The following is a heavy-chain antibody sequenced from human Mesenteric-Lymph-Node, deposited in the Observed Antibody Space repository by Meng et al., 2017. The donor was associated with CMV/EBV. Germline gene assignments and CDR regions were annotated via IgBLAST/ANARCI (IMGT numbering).Heavy chain of an antibody. CDR1: GGPISSAGHY. CDR3: ARDSRGYSYGMIDT. Sequence: SGGPISSAGHYWTYIHQHPAKGLELIGYIYYSDNMRSPPSLSPRLPMSVDTSKNQFSLRLTSVTAADTAVYYCARDSRGYSYGMIDTWGQGTLVTVSS. D-gene: IGHD5-18*01. J-gene: IGHJ5*02. CDR2: IYYSDNM. V-gene: IGHV4-31*02.